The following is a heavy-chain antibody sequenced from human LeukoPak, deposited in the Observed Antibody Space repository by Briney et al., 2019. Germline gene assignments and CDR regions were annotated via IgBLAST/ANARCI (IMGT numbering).Heavy chain of an antibody. CDR1: GFSFINNA. CDR3: AKYINVPETQLRGDY. D-gene: IGHD3-16*01. CDR2: ICASGRCT. J-gene: IGHJ4*02. Sequence: GGSLRLSCAASGFSFINNAMGWVRQAPGKGLEWVSGICASGRCTFYAAPVRGRFTVSRDNSKNSLYPQMNSLRAEDTAVYYCAKYINVPETQLRGDYGARGALVTVPS. V-gene: IGHV3-23*01.